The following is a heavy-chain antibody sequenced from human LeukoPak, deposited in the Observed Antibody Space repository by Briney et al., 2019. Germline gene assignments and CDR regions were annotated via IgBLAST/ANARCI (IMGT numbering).Heavy chain of an antibody. D-gene: IGHD4-17*01. J-gene: IGHJ4*02. CDR3: AKEHNDDYGDSNFDL. CDR1: GFTISSYA. Sequence: PGGSLRLSCAASGFTISSYAMSWVRQAPGKGLEWVSAISGSGGSTYYPDSVKGRFTISRDNSKNTLYLQMNSLRAEDTAVYYCAKEHNDDYGDSNFDLWGQGTLVTVSS. V-gene: IGHV3-23*01. CDR2: ISGSGGST.